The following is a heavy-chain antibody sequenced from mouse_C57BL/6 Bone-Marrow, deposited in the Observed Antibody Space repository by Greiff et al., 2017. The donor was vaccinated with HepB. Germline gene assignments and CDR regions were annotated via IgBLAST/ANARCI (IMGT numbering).Heavy chain of an antibody. CDR3: ARSASTAVVATFDY. Sequence: QVQLQQPGAGLVRPGSSVKLSCKASGYTFTSYWMHWVQQSPIQGLEWIGNIDPSDSETHNNQKFKDKATLTVDKSSSTAYMQLSSLTSEDSAVYDCARSASTAVVATFDYWGQGTTLTVSS. CDR2: IDPSDSET. J-gene: IGHJ2*01. CDR1: GYTFTSYW. D-gene: IGHD1-1*01. V-gene: IGHV1-52*01.